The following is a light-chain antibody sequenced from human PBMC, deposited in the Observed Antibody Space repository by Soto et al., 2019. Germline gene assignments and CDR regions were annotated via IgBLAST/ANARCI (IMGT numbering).Light chain of an antibody. CDR3: SSYTSSSTYV. J-gene: IGLJ1*01. CDR2: EVS. Sequence: ALTQPASVSGSPGQSITISFTGTSSDVGGYNYASWYQQHPGKAPKLMIYEVSNRPSGVSNRFSGSKSGNTASLTISGLQAEDEADYYCSSYTSSSTYVFGTGTKVTVL. V-gene: IGLV2-14*01. CDR1: SSDVGGYNY.